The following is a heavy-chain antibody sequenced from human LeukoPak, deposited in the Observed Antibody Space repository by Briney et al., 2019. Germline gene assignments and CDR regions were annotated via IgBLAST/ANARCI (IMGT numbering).Heavy chain of an antibody. CDR3: ARDRAHCSSTSCYWYFDL. J-gene: IGHJ2*01. V-gene: IGHV4-4*07. D-gene: IGHD2-2*01. CDR1: GGSISSYY. Sequence: NPSETLSLTCAVSGGSISSYYWSWIRQPAGKGLEWIGRIYTSGSTNYNPSLESRVTMSVDTSKNQFSLKLSSVTAADTAVYYCARDRAHCSSTSCYWYFDLWGRGTLVTVSS. CDR2: IYTSGST.